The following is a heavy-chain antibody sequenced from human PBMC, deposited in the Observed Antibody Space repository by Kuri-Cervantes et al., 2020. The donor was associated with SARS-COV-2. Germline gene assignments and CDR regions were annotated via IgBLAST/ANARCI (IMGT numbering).Heavy chain of an antibody. Sequence: SETLSLTCTVSGGSISSYYWSWIRQPPGKGLEWIGYIYYSGSTYYNPSLKSLVTISVDTSKNQFSLKLSSVTAADTAVYYCARDTVGGNWFDPWGQGTLVTVSS. D-gene: IGHD4-11*01. CDR2: IYYSGST. CDR3: ARDTVGGNWFDP. V-gene: IGHV4-59*06. CDR1: GGSISSYY. J-gene: IGHJ5*02.